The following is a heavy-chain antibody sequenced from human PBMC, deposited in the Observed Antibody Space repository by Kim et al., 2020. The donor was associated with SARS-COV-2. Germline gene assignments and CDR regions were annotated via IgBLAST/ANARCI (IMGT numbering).Heavy chain of an antibody. J-gene: IGHJ4*02. D-gene: IGHD5-18*01. Sequence: ASVKVSCKASGYTFTSYYMHWVRQAPGQGLEWMGIINPSGGSTSYAQKFQGRVTMTRDTSTSTVYMELSSLRSEDTAVYYCARGGVRDTAMVGAAGYWGQGTLVTVSS. CDR3: ARGGVRDTAMVGAAGY. CDR1: GYTFTSYY. V-gene: IGHV1-46*01. CDR2: INPSGGST.